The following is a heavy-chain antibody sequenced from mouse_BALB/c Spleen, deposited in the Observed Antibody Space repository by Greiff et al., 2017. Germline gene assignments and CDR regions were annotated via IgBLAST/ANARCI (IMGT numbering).Heavy chain of an antibody. J-gene: IGHJ4*01. Sequence: VQLVESGPGLVAPSQTLSITCTVSGFSLTDYGVSWIRQPPGKGLEWLGVIWGGGSTYYNSALKSRLSISKDNSKSQVFLKMNSLQTDDTAMYYCAKHLLLGVYAMDYWGQGTSVTVSS. CDR1: GFSLTDYG. CDR3: AKHLLLGVYAMDY. D-gene: IGHD4-1*01. CDR2: IWGGGST. V-gene: IGHV2-6-5*01.